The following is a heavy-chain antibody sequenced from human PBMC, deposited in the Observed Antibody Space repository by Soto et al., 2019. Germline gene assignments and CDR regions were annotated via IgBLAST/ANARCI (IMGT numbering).Heavy chain of an antibody. CDR1: GFTFSDYY. CDR2: ISSSGSTI. D-gene: IGHD4-4*01. CDR3: ARASVIGNYVTWYFDL. Sequence: PGGSLRLSCAASGFTFSDYYMSWIRQAPGKGLEWVSYISSSGSTIYYADSVKGRFTISRDNAKNSLYLQMNSLRAEDTAVYYCARASVIGNYVTWYFDLWGRGTLVTVSS. J-gene: IGHJ2*01. V-gene: IGHV3-11*01.